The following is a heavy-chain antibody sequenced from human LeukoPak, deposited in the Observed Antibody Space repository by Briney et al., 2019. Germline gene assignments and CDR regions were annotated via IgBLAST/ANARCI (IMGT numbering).Heavy chain of an antibody. Sequence: GRSLRLSCAASGFPFDDYDMHWVRQSPGKGPEWVSGIGYKGGIIGYGDSVKGRFTISRDNARDSLYLQMNSLRVEDTAFYYCAKSSMIRGVIKYYFEKWGQGTLVTVSS. CDR1: GFPFDDYD. D-gene: IGHD3-10*01. V-gene: IGHV3-9*01. J-gene: IGHJ4*02. CDR2: IGYKGGII. CDR3: AKSSMIRGVIKYYFEK.